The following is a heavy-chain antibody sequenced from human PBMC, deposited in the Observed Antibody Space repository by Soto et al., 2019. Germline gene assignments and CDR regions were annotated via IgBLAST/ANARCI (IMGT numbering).Heavy chain of an antibody. J-gene: IGHJ4*01. D-gene: IGHD6-19*01. CDR2: ISSSGSTI. V-gene: IGHV3-48*03. CDR3: ARVAYGNGWIFDH. CDR1: GFTFSSYE. Sequence: GGSLGLSCAASGFTFSSYEMNWVRQAPGKGLEWVSYISSSGSTIYYADSVKGRFTLSRDNAQNSLQLQMNSLRAEDTAIYFCARVAYGNGWIFDHWGQGTLVTVSS.